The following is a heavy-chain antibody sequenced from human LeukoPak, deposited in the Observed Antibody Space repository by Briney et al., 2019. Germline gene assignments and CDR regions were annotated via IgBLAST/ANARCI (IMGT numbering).Heavy chain of an antibody. D-gene: IGHD3-10*01. V-gene: IGHV1-18*01. Sequence: ASVKVSCKASGYTFTSYGISWVRQAPGQGLEWMGWISAYNGNANYAQKLQGRVTMTTDTSTSTAYMERRSLRSDDTAVYYCASFAGGYYGSGSYYNSPNDYWGQGTLVTVSS. CDR3: ASFAGGYYGSGSYYNSPNDY. CDR2: ISAYNGNA. J-gene: IGHJ4*02. CDR1: GYTFTSYG.